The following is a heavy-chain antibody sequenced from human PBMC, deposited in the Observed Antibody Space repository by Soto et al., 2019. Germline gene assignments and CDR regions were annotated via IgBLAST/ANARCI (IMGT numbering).Heavy chain of an antibody. Sequence: QVQLVQSGAEVKKPGASVKVSCKASGYTFTSYGISWVRQAPGQGREWMGWISAYNGNTNYAQKLQGRVTMTTDPPKSTADKELMSVRSDAEAVVYCARDRDNVVVVEATRFYYWGPGTLVTVSS. CDR3: ARDRDNVVVVEATRFYY. V-gene: IGHV1-18*01. J-gene: IGHJ4*02. CDR2: ISAYNGNT. D-gene: IGHD2-15*01. CDR1: GYTFTSYG.